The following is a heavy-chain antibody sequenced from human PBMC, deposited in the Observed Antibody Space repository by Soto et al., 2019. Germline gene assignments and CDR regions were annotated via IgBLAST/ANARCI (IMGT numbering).Heavy chain of an antibody. CDR1: GFTFSSYD. J-gene: IGHJ6*02. V-gene: IGHV3-13*01. Sequence: GGTLRLSCAASGFTFSSYDMHWVRHDTGKGLEWVSAIGTAGDTYYPGSVKGRFTISRENAKNSLYLQMNSLRAGDTAVYYCARAERWELPMRELYYFYGMDVWCQGTTVTVSS. D-gene: IGHD1-26*01. CDR3: ARAERWELPMRELYYFYGMDV. CDR2: IGTAGDT.